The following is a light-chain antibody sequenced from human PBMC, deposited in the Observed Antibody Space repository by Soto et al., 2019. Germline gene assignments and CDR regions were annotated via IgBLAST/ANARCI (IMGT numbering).Light chain of an antibody. CDR3: QQFGTSSVYT. CDR2: GAS. V-gene: IGKV3-20*01. J-gene: IGKJ2*01. Sequence: ESVLTQSKGTLSLSPGERVTLSCRASQTFGSTYLAWYQQRPGQSPRLLIYGASRRAAGIPDRFRGSGSGTDFTLTFSRLEPEDFEVYYCQQFGTSSVYTFGQGTKLEIK. CDR1: QTFGSTY.